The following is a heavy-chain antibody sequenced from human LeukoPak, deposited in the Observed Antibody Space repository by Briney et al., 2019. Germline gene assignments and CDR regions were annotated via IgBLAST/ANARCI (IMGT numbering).Heavy chain of an antibody. Sequence: ASVKVSCKASGYTFTSYGISWVRQAPGQGLEWMGWISAYNGNTNYAQKLQGRVTMTTDTSTSTAYMELWSLRSDDTAVYYCAREGLTYYYDSSGYYYLGYWGQGTLVTVSS. V-gene: IGHV1-18*01. CDR3: AREGLTYYYDSSGYYYLGY. CDR2: ISAYNGNT. CDR1: GYTFTSYG. J-gene: IGHJ4*02. D-gene: IGHD3-22*01.